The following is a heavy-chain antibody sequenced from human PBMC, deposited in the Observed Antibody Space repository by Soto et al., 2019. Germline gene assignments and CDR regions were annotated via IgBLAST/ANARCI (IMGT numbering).Heavy chain of an antibody. Sequence: ASVKVSCKASGYTFTSYDINWVRQATGQGLEWMGWMNPNSGNTGYAQKFQGRVTMTRNTSISTAYMELSSLRSEDTAVYYCARSSSSWLDDAFDIWGQGTMVTVSS. CDR2: MNPNSGNT. D-gene: IGHD6-13*01. V-gene: IGHV1-8*01. CDR1: GYTFTSYD. CDR3: ARSSSSWLDDAFDI. J-gene: IGHJ3*02.